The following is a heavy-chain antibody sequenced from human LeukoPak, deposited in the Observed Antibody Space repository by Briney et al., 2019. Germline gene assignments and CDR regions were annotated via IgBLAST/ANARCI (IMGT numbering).Heavy chain of an antibody. J-gene: IGHJ5*02. CDR2: IGGSGGST. Sequence: GGSLRLSCAASGFTFSSYAMSWVRQAPGKGLEWVSAIGGSGGSTYYADSVKGRFTISRDNSKNTLYLQMNSLRAEDTAVYYCAKDMRGGASFGELYPSNWFDPWGQGTLVTVSS. CDR1: GFTFSSYA. D-gene: IGHD3-10*01. V-gene: IGHV3-23*01. CDR3: AKDMRGGASFGELYPSNWFDP.